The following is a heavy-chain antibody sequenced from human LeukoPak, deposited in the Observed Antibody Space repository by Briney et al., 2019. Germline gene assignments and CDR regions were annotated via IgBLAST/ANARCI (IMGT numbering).Heavy chain of an antibody. J-gene: IGHJ4*02. D-gene: IGHD4-17*01. V-gene: IGHV3-48*03. Sequence: GGSLRLSCAASGFTLSSYEMNWVRQAPGKGLEWVSYISSSGSTIYYADSVKGRFTISRDNAKNSLYLQMNSLRAEDTAVYYCARDLGDYGGGVDYWGQGTLVTVSS. CDR3: ARDLGDYGGGVDY. CDR2: ISSSGSTI. CDR1: GFTLSSYE.